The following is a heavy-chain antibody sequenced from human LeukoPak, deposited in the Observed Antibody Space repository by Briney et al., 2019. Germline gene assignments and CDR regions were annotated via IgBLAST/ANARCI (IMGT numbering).Heavy chain of an antibody. CDR3: ARDVTTYDYGDYYFDY. J-gene: IGHJ4*02. V-gene: IGHV6-1*01. Sequence: SQTLSLTCAISGDSVSSNSAAWNWIRQSPSRGLERLGRTYYRSKWYNDYAVSVKSRITINPDTSKNQFSLQLNSVTPEDTAVYYCARDVTTYDYGDYYFDYWGQGTLVTVSS. CDR2: TYYRSKWYN. D-gene: IGHD4-17*01. CDR1: GDSVSSNSAA.